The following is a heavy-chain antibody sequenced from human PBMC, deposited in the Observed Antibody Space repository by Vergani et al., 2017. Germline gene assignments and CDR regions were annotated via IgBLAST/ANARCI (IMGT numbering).Heavy chain of an antibody. CDR3: ARGIVVVPALVDY. CDR2: IYYSGGT. Sequence: QLQLQESGPGLVKPSETLSLTCTVSGGSISSSSYYWGWIRQPPGKGLEWIGSIYYSGGTYYNPSLKSRVTISVDTSKNQFSLKLSSVTAADTAVYYCARGIVVVPALVDYWGQGTLVTVSS. D-gene: IGHD2-2*01. V-gene: IGHV4-39*07. J-gene: IGHJ4*02. CDR1: GGSISSSSYY.